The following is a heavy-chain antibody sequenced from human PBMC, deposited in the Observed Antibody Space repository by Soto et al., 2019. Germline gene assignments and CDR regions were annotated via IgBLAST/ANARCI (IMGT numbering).Heavy chain of an antibody. CDR3: TKASSDRHHMDV. CDR1: GFTFSNFV. Sequence: GGSLRLSCAASGFTFSNFVRRWVRQTPGKGLEWVSTITETGGDTYYTDSVKGRFTISRDNSKNTLYLQMSSLRAEDTALYYCTKASSDRHHMDVWGQGTTVTVSS. J-gene: IGHJ6*02. CDR2: ITETGGDT. V-gene: IGHV3-23*01.